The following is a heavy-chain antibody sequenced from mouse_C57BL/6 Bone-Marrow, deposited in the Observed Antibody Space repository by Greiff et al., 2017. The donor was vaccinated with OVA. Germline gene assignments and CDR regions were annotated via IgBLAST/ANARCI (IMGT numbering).Heavy chain of an antibody. CDR1: GFTFSDYY. Sequence: EVKLMESGGGLVQPGGSLKLSCAASGFTFSDYYMYWVRQTPEKRLEWVAYISNGGGSTYYPDTVKGRFTISRDNAKNTLYLQMSRLKSEDTAMYYCARRPYYGSSYYAMDYWGQGTSVTVSS. CDR3: ARRPYYGSSYYAMDY. J-gene: IGHJ4*01. CDR2: ISNGGGST. V-gene: IGHV5-12*01. D-gene: IGHD1-1*01.